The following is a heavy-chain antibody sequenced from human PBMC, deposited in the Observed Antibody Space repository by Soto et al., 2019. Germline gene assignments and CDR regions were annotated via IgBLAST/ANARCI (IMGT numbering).Heavy chain of an antibody. V-gene: IGHV1-46*01. CDR2: INPSGGST. J-gene: IGHJ6*02. CDR3: ARAANFCSGYYTPYYYYGMDV. CDR1: GYTFTSYY. D-gene: IGHD3-3*01. Sequence: EASVKVSCKASGYTFTSYYMHWVRQAPGQGLEWMGIINPSGGSTSYAQKFQGRVTMTRDTSTSTVYMELSSLRSEDTAVYYCARAANFCSGYYTPYYYYGMDVWGQGTTVTVS.